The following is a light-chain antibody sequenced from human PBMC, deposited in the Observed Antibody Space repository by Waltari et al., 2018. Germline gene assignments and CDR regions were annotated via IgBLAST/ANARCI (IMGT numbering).Light chain of an antibody. CDR2: DAS. J-gene: IGKJ1*01. CDR3: QQRSEWPRT. CDR1: QSIGSY. V-gene: IGKV3-11*01. Sequence: EIVLTQSPATLSLPPGERATLSCRASQSIGSYLGWYQQKPGQAPRLLIYDASNRVTGISGRFSDSGSGTDFTLTINNVQPEDFAVYYCQQRSEWPRTFGQGTKVDLK.